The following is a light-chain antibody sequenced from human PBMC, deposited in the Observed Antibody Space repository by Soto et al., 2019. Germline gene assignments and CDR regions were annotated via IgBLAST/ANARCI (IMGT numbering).Light chain of an antibody. CDR3: SSYTSSSRYV. CDR2: EVS. V-gene: IGLV2-14*01. CDR1: SSDVGGYNY. J-gene: IGLJ1*01. Sequence: QSVLTQPASVSGSPRQSITISCTGTSSDVGGYNYVSWYQQRPGKAPKLMIYEVSNRPSGVSNRFSGSKSDNTASLTISGLQAEDEADYYCSSYTSSSRYVFGTGTKVTVL.